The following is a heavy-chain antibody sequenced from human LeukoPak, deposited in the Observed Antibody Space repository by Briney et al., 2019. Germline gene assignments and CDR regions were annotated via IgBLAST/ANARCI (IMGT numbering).Heavy chain of an antibody. CDR3: AKLGVVIRVILVGFHKEAYYFDS. CDR2: ISDRGSRT. Sequence: GGSLRLSCAVSGITLSNYGMSWVRQAPGKGLEWVAGISDRGSRTNYADSVKGRFTISTDHPKNTLYLQMNSLRAEDTAVYFCAKLGVVIRVILVGFHKEAYYFDSWGQGALVTVSS. D-gene: IGHD3-22*01. V-gene: IGHV3-23*01. J-gene: IGHJ4*02. CDR1: GITLSNYG.